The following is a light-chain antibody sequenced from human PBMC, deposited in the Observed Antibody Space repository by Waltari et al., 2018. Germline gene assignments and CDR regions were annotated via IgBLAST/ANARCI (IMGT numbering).Light chain of an antibody. CDR1: QSVSSN. V-gene: IGKV3-15*01. CDR3: QQYNNWPRT. J-gene: IGKJ1*01. Sequence: ETVMTQSPATLSVSPGERVTLSCRASQSVSSNLAWYQQKPGQAPRLLIYGASTRGTGSPARFSGSGSETEFTLTISSLQSEDFGVYSCQQYNNWPRTFGQGTKVEIK. CDR2: GAS.